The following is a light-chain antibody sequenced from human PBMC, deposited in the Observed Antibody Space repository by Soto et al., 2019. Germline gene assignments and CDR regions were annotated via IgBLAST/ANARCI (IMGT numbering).Light chain of an antibody. V-gene: IGKV1-39*01. J-gene: IGKJ2*01. CDR1: QSFSSY. CDR2: AAS. Sequence: IQMTKSPSSLSASVGDRVTITCRGSQSFSSYLNWYQQKPGKAPKRLIYAASSLQSGIPSRFSGSGSGTDFTLTISSLEPEDVATYYCQQRYSTPPTFGHGTKREI. CDR3: QQRYSTPPT.